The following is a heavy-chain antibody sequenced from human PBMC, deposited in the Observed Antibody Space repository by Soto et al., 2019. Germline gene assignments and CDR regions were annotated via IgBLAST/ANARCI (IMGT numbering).Heavy chain of an antibody. Sequence: ASVKVSCKASGYTFTSYAMHWVRQAPGQRLEWMGWINAGNGNTKYSQKFQGRVTITRDTSASTAYMELSSLRSEDTAVYYCARDEPAAIRGIYSFDPWGQGTLVTASS. CDR3: ARDEPAAIRGIYSFDP. J-gene: IGHJ5*02. D-gene: IGHD2-2*02. CDR2: INAGNGNT. CDR1: GYTFTSYA. V-gene: IGHV1-3*01.